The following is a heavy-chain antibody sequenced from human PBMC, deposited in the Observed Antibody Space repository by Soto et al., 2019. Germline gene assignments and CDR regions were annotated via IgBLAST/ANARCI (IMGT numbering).Heavy chain of an antibody. CDR3: ARQSIITIFGVDNEGPDY. Sequence: PSETLTLTCTVSGGSISSSSYYWGWIRQPPGKGLEWIGSIYYSGSTYYNPSLKSRVTISVDTSKNQFSLKLSSVTAADTAVYYCARQSIITIFGVDNEGPDYGGQGTLVTVSS. D-gene: IGHD3-3*01. CDR2: IYYSGST. CDR1: GGSISSSSYY. V-gene: IGHV4-39*01. J-gene: IGHJ4*02.